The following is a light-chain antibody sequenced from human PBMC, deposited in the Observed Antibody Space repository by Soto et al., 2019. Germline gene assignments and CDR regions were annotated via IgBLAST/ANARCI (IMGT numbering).Light chain of an antibody. CDR1: QSVNSN. Sequence: EIVMTQSPATLSVSPGERATLSCRASQSVNSNYLAWYQQKPGQAPRLLIYGISKRATDIPDRFSGCGSGTEFTLTISSLQPEDFATYYCQQHGQWPITFGQGTRLEIK. CDR2: GIS. J-gene: IGKJ5*01. CDR3: QQHGQWPIT. V-gene: IGKV3D-15*01.